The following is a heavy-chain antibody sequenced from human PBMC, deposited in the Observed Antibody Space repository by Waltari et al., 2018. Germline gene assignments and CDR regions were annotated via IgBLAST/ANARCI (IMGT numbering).Heavy chain of an antibody. Sequence: EGQLVESGGGLVQPGGSLRLSCTASGFTFSTYWRQWVRQAPGKGLAWVANIKQDGSKKFYADSVEGRFTISRDNARNSLYLQMSSLRVEDTAVYYCARRYFDLWGRGTLVTVSS. CDR3: ARRYFDL. V-gene: IGHV3-7*01. CDR1: GFTFSTYW. CDR2: IKQDGSKK. J-gene: IGHJ2*01.